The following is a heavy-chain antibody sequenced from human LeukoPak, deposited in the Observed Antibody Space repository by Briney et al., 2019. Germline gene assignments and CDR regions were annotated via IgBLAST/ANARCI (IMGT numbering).Heavy chain of an antibody. CDR3: ARGRYSYGFLSWFDP. D-gene: IGHD5-18*01. Sequence: KASETLSLTCTVSGGSISSSSYYWGWIRQPPGEGLEWIGNIYYSGSTYYNPSLKSRVTISVDTSKNQFSLKLSSVTAADTAVYYCARGRYSYGFLSWFDPWGQGTLVTVSS. CDR1: GGSISSSSYY. CDR2: IYYSGST. J-gene: IGHJ5*02. V-gene: IGHV4-39*07.